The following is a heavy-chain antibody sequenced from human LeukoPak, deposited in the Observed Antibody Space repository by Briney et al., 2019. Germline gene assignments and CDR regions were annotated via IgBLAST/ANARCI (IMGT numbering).Heavy chain of an antibody. Sequence: GGFLRLSCAASGFTFSSYGMHWVRQAPGKGLEWVAVISYDGSNKYYADSVKGRFTISRDNSKNTLYLQMNSLRAEDTAVYYCAKDQDYYDSSGPFDYWGQGTLVTVSS. CDR1: GFTFSSYG. V-gene: IGHV3-30*18. D-gene: IGHD3-22*01. CDR3: AKDQDYYDSSGPFDY. J-gene: IGHJ4*02. CDR2: ISYDGSNK.